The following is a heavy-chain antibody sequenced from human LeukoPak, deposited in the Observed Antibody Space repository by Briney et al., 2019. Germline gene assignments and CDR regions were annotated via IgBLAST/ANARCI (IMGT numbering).Heavy chain of an antibody. V-gene: IGHV3-21*01. D-gene: IGHD4-17*01. CDR2: ISSGNSYI. J-gene: IGHJ4*02. CDR1: GFTFNSYS. CDR3: TRGGDYGDPTY. Sequence: GGSLRLSCAASGFTFNSYSMNWVRQAPGKGLEWVSSISSGNSYIHYADSVKGRFTISRDNAKNSLYLQMNSLRVEDTGVYYCTRGGDYGDPTYSGQGTLVTVSS.